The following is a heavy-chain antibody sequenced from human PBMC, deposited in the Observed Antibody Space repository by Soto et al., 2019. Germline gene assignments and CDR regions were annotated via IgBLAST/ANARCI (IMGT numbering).Heavy chain of an antibody. CDR1: GFTFSNYV. CDR3: AKEGNRVRGPDY. CDR2: ISGTGGST. D-gene: IGHD3-10*01. Sequence: EVQLLESGGGLVQPGGSLRLYCAASGFTFSNYVLSWVRQAPGKGLEWVSAISGTGGSTYYADSVKGRFTISRDNSKNTLYVQMNSLRVEDTAVYYCAKEGNRVRGPDYRGQGTLVIVSS. J-gene: IGHJ4*02. V-gene: IGHV3-23*01.